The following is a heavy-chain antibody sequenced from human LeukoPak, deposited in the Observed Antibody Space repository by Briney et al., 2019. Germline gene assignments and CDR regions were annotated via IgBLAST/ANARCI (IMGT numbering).Heavy chain of an antibody. Sequence: SGGSLRLSCAASGFTFDDYAMRWVRQAPGKGLEWVSGISWNTNSIDYADSVKGRFTISRDNAKNSLYLQMNSLRAEDTALYYCAKDKSDSGSQIDYWGQGTLVTVSS. V-gene: IGHV3-9*01. J-gene: IGHJ4*02. CDR1: GFTFDDYA. CDR2: ISWNTNSI. CDR3: AKDKSDSGSQIDY. D-gene: IGHD1-26*01.